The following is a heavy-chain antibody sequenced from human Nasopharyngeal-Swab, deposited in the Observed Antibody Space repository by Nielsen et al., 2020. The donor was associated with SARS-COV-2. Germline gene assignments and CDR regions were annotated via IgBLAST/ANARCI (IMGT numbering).Heavy chain of an antibody. CDR2: ISGSGNT. CDR1: GFTFRDHA. V-gene: IGHV3-23*01. Sequence: GESLKISCEASGFTFRDHAMTWVRQAPGKGLEWVSTISGSGNTHYADSVKGRFTISRDNSKNTLYLQTNSLRVEDTAVYYCAKAPYLRGLDVWGQGTTVTVSS. CDR3: AKAPYLRGLDV. J-gene: IGHJ6*02. D-gene: IGHD2-21*01.